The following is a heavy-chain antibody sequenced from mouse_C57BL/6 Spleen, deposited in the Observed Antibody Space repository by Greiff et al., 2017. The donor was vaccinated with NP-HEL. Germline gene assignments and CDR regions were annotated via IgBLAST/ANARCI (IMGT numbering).Heavy chain of an antibody. V-gene: IGHV7-1*01. D-gene: IGHD1-1*01. Sequence: EVKLVESGGGLVQSGRSLRLSCATSGFTFSDFYMEWVRQAPGKGLEWIAASRNKANDYTTEYSASVKGRFIVSRDTSQSILYLQMNALRAEDTAIYYCARDAGGYYGTPYAMDYWGQGTSVTVSS. J-gene: IGHJ4*01. CDR2: SRNKANDYTT. CDR1: GFTFSDFY. CDR3: ARDAGGYYGTPYAMDY.